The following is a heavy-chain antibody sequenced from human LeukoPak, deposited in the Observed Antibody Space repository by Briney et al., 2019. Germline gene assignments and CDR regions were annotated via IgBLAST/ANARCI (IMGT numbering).Heavy chain of an antibody. J-gene: IGHJ3*01. CDR1: GFTFDIYA. CDR2: VSNDGSNQ. Sequence: GSLRLSCATSGFTFDIYAMSWVRQAPGKGLEWVSVVSNDGSNQDYTDSVKGRFIISRDDSKSTVYLQMNSLRVDDTAMYYCARGPDPVVRGPRRAFDLWGQGTMVTVSS. D-gene: IGHD3-10*01. CDR3: ARGPDPVVRGPRRAFDL. V-gene: IGHV3-30-3*01.